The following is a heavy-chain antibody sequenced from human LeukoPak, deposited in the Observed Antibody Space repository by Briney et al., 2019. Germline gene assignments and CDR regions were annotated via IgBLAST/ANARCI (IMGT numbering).Heavy chain of an antibody. D-gene: IGHD5-24*01. V-gene: IGHV3-74*01. J-gene: IGHJ4*02. CDR3: AKSGYNRFDY. Sequence: GGSLRLSCAVSGFTFSGHWMFWVRQAPGKGLEWVSSTNSDGSSRGYTDSVKGRFTVSRDNAKNTLYLQMNSLRAEDTPVYYCAKSGYNRFDYWGQGTLVTVSS. CDR2: TNSDGSSR. CDR1: GFTFSGHW.